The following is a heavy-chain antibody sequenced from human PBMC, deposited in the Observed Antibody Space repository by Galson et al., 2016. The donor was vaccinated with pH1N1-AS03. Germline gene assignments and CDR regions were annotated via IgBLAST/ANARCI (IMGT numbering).Heavy chain of an antibody. CDR3: ARWSNNWVRAIDY. Sequence: SLRLSCAVSGFSISSGAMTWVRQAPGKGLEWVATINKDEDERYYMGSVKGQCTISRDNVRNSLYLQMNSLRDEDTGVYFCARWSNNWVRAIDYWGQGTLVTVSS. D-gene: IGHD1-1*01. CDR2: INKDEDER. CDR1: GFSISSGA. V-gene: IGHV3-7*01. J-gene: IGHJ4*02.